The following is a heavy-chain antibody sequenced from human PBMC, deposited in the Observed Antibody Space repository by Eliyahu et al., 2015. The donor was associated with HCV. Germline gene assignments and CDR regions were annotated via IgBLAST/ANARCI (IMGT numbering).Heavy chain of an antibody. J-gene: IGHJ4*02. V-gene: IGHV4-4*02. CDR1: GGSISSSNW. Sequence: QVQLQESGPGLVKPSGTLSLTCAVSGGSISSSNWWSWVRQPPGKGLEWIGEIYHSGSTNYNPSLKSRVTISVDKSKNQFSLKLSSVTAADTAVYYCARGYSGYVLNPLHRGYFDYWGQGTLVTVSS. CDR2: IYHSGST. D-gene: IGHD5-12*01. CDR3: ARGYSGYVLNPLHRGYFDY.